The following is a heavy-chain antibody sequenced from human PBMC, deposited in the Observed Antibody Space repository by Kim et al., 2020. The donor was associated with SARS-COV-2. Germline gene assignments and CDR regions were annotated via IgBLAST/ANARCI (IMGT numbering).Heavy chain of an antibody. V-gene: IGHV4-39*01. J-gene: IGHJ4*02. CDR2: IYYSGST. Sequence: SETLSLTCTVSGGSISSSSYYWGWIRQPPGKGLEWIGSIYYSGSTYYNPSLKSRVTISVDTSKNQFPMKLSSVTAADTAVYYCAGHTLRRDFDYWGQGTLVTVSS. D-gene: IGHD2-15*01. CDR1: GGSISSSSYY. CDR3: AGHTLRRDFDY.